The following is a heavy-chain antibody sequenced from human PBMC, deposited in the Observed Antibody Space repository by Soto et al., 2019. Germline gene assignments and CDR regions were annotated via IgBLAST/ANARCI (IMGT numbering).Heavy chain of an antibody. CDR2: IYWNDDK. V-gene: IGHV2-5*01. CDR3: AHRTTITSVDY. D-gene: IGHD3-9*01. CDR1: GFSLSTSGMV. J-gene: IGHJ4*02. Sequence: QITLKESGPTLVKPTQTLTLTCTFSGFSLSTSGMVVGWIRQPPGKAPEWLAFIYWNDDKRYSPSLQSRLTXIXXTSKNQVVLIMTNLDPGDTATYYCAHRTTITSVDYWGQGTLVTVSS.